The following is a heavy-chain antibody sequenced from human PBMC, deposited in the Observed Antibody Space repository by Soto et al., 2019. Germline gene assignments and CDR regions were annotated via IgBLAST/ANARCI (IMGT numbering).Heavy chain of an antibody. J-gene: IGHJ4*02. D-gene: IGHD2-2*01. Sequence: EVQLLESGGGLVQPGGSLRLSCAASGFTFSIHVMSWVRQSPGKGLEWVSGISGVEGGTYYADAVKGRFTISRDNSQNTVSLQMEDLRAEDTAVYYCAKDRCSTVNCASRGFDYWGQGTPVTVSS. V-gene: IGHV3-23*01. CDR1: GFTFSIHV. CDR3: AKDRCSTVNCASRGFDY. CDR2: ISGVEGGT.